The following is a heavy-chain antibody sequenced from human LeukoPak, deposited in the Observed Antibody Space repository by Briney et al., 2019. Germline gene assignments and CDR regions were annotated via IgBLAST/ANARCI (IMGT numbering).Heavy chain of an antibody. J-gene: IGHJ3*02. D-gene: IGHD3-16*01. CDR2: INWNGGST. CDR3: ARDGLSPFGGTNAFDI. Sequence: GGSLRLSCAASGFTFDDYGMSWVRQAPGKGLEWVSGINWNGGSTGYADSVKGRFTISRDNAKNSLYLQMNSLRAEDTALYYCARDGLSPFGGTNAFDIWGQGTMVTVSS. V-gene: IGHV3-20*04. CDR1: GFTFDDYG.